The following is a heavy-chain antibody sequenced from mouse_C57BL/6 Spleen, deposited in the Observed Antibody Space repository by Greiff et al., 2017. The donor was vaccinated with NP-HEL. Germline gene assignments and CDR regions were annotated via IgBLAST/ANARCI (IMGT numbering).Heavy chain of an antibody. D-gene: IGHD4-1*01. CDR3: AREGTGKGWYFDV. J-gene: IGHJ1*03. CDR1: GYTFTDYY. Sequence: EVQLQQSGPVLVKPGASVKMSCKASGYTFTDYYMNWVKQSHGKSLEWIGVINPYNGGTSYNQKFKGKATLTVDKSSSTAYMELNSLTSEDSAVYYCAREGTGKGWYFDVWGTGTTVTVSS. CDR2: INPYNGGT. V-gene: IGHV1-19*01.